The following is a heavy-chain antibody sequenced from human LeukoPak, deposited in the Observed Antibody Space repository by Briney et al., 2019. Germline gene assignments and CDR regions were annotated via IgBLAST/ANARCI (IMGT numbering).Heavy chain of an antibody. CDR1: GGSFSGYY. J-gene: IGHJ6*03. Sequence: PSETLSLTCAVYGGSFSGYYWSWIRQPPGKGLEWIGEINHSGSTNYNPSLKSRVTISVDTSKNQFSLKLSSVTAADTAVYYCARTLRYFDWLPHTPSYYYYYMDVWGKGTTVTISS. D-gene: IGHD3-9*01. CDR2: INHSGST. CDR3: ARTLRYFDWLPHTPSYYYYYMDV. V-gene: IGHV4-34*01.